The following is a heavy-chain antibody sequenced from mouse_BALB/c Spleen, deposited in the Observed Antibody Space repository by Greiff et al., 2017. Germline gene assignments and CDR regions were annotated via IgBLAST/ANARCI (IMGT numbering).Heavy chain of an antibody. CDR3: VRQRGSHYFDY. CDR1: GFTFNTYA. Sequence: EVKLVESGGGLVQPKGSLKLSCAASGFTFNTYAMNWVRQAPGKGLEWVARIRSKSNNYATYYADSVKDRFTISRDDSQSMLYLQMNNLKTEDTAMYYCVRQRGSHYFDYWGQGTTLTVSS. V-gene: IGHV10-1*02. CDR2: IRSKSNNYAT. J-gene: IGHJ2*01.